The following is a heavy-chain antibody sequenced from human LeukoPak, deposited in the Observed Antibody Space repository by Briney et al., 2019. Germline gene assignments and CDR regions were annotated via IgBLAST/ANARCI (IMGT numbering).Heavy chain of an antibody. V-gene: IGHV4-61*02. Sequence: SQTLSLTCTVSGGSISSGSYYWSWIRQPAGKGLEWIGRIYTSGSTNYNPSLKSRVTISVDTSKNQFSLKLSSVTAADTAVYYCARGHNQGPWALLLRRDYFDYWGQGTLVTVSS. CDR2: IYTSGST. CDR3: ARGHNQGPWALLLRRDYFDY. J-gene: IGHJ4*02. D-gene: IGHD5-24*01. CDR1: GGSISSGSYY.